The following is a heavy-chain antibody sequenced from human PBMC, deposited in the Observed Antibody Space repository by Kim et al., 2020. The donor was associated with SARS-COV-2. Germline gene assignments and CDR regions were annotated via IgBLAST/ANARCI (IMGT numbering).Heavy chain of an antibody. J-gene: IGHJ4*02. D-gene: IGHD2-15*01. V-gene: IGHV4-34*01. Sequence: SETLSLTCAVYGGSFSGYYWSWIRQPPGKGLEWIGEINHSGSTNYNPSLKSRVTISVDTSKNQFSLKLSSVTAADTAVYYCASHGGKGKSDYWGQGTLVT. CDR3: ASHGGKGKSDY. CDR1: GGSFSGYY. CDR2: INHSGST.